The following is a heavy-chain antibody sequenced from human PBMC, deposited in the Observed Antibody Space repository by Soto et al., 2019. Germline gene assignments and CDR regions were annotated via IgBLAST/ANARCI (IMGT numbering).Heavy chain of an antibody. CDR1: GFTFSDYY. J-gene: IGHJ4*02. V-gene: IGHV3-11*05. CDR3: ARDHHRYSGYDYVDY. CDR2: ISASSSYT. Sequence: GGSLRLSCAASGFTFSDYYMSWIRQAPGKGLEWVSYISASSSYTNYADSVKGRFTISRDNAKDSLYLQMNSLRAEDTAVYYCARDHHRYSGYDYVDYWGQGTLVTVSS. D-gene: IGHD5-12*01.